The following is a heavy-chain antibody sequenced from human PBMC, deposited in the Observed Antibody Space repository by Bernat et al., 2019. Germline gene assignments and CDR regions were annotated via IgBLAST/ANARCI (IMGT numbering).Heavy chain of an antibody. D-gene: IGHD6-19*01. V-gene: IGHV3-30*02. Sequence: QVPLVESGGGVVQPGGSLRLSCAASGFTFSGYGMHWVRQAPGKGLEWVAFIRYDGSNKYYADSVKGRFTISRDNSKNTLYLQMNSLRAEDTGVYYCAKDFVVAGPFDRWGQGTLVTVSS. CDR2: IRYDGSNK. CDR1: GFTFSGYG. CDR3: AKDFVVAGPFDR. J-gene: IGHJ4*02.